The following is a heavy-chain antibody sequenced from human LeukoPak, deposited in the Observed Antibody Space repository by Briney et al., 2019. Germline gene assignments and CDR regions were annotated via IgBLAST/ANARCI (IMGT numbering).Heavy chain of an antibody. CDR1: GFTISSYA. CDR3: GSDSNGDYVGALGY. CDR2: VTSRGVGT. V-gene: IGHV3-23*01. Sequence: PGGSLRLSCTDSGFTISSYALAWVRQAPGKGLEWVATVTSRGVGTHYADSVKGRFTISRDNSKNTIYLQMNSLRAEDTAIYYCGSDSNGDYVGALGYWGRGTLVTVSS. D-gene: IGHD4-17*01. J-gene: IGHJ4*01.